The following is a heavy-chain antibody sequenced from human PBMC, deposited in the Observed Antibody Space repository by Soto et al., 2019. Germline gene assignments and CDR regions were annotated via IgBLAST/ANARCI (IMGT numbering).Heavy chain of an antibody. J-gene: IGHJ6*02. V-gene: IGHV3-23*01. D-gene: IGHD2-2*01. CDR3: ARYIPGVRYYGMDV. CDR1: GFTLSSYA. Sequence: PEGSLRLSCAASGFTLSSYAMKWVRQAPGKGLEWVSLIGESGTPTYYADSVKGRFTISRDNSGNTLFLEMYSLRAEDTAVYYCARYIPGVRYYGMDVWGQGTTVTVSS. CDR2: IGESGTPT.